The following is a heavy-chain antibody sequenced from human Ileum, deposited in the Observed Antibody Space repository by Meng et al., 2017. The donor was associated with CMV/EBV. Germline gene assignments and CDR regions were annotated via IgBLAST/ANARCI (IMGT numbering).Heavy chain of an antibody. J-gene: IGHJ4*02. D-gene: IGHD3-10*01. Sequence: QLQLQEWGPGLVKPSETPSFTCTVSGGSISSSLYYWGWIRQPPGKGLEWIGTISYSGTAFYNLSLKSRVAISIDTSKFQFSLKLSSVTATDTAVYYCARDSTYPSGLDYWGQGTLVTASS. CDR1: GGSISSSLYY. V-gene: IGHV4-39*07. CDR3: ARDSTYPSGLDY. CDR2: ISYSGTA.